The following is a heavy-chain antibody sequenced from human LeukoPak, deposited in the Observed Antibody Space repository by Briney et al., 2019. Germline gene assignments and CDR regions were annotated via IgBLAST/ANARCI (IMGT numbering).Heavy chain of an antibody. V-gene: IGHV1-69*13. J-gene: IGHJ4*02. CDR1: GGTFSSYA. CDR2: IIPIFGTA. CDR3: ARVVVRGVITEHHDY. Sequence: SVKVSCKASGGTFSSYAISWVRQAPGQGLEWMGWIIPIFGTANYAQKFQGRVTITADESTSTAYMELSSLRSEDTAVYYCARVVVRGVITEHHDYWGQGTLVTVSS. D-gene: IGHD3-10*01.